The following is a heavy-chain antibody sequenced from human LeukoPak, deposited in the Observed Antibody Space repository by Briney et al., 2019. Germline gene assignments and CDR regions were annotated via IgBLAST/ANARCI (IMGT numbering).Heavy chain of an antibody. D-gene: IGHD6-19*01. V-gene: IGHV5-51*01. CDR2: IYPGDSDT. J-gene: IGHJ4*02. Sequence: GESLKISCQGSGYSFTSYWIGWVRQMPGKGMEWMGIIYPGDSDTRYSPSFQGQVTISADKSISTAYLQRSSLNASDSAMYYCARRGNSSGWYGGVGYWGQGTLVTVSS. CDR3: ARRGNSSGWYGGVGY. CDR1: GYSFTSYW.